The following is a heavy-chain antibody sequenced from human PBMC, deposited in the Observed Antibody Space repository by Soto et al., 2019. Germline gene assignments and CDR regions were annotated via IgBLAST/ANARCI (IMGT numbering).Heavy chain of an antibody. CDR3: AKDPTSYYDFWSGYPKLYYYYGMDV. V-gene: IGHV3-30*18. CDR2: ISYDGSNK. CDR1: GFTFSSYG. Sequence: LRLSCAASGFTFSSYGMHWVRQAPGKGLEWVAVISYDGSNKYYADSVKGRFTISRDNSKNTLYLQMNSLRAEDTAVYYCAKDPTSYYDFWSGYPKLYYYYGMDVWGQGTTVTVSS. J-gene: IGHJ6*02. D-gene: IGHD3-3*01.